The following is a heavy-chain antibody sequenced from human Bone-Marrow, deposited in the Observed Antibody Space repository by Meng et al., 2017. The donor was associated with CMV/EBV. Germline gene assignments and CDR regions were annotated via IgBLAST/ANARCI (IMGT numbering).Heavy chain of an antibody. CDR2: IYYSGST. J-gene: IGHJ4*02. V-gene: IGHV4-39*01. CDR3: ARQAGTVVGATGYLDY. Sequence: SETLSLTCTVSGGSISSSSYYWGWIRQPPGKGLEWIGSIYYSGSTYYNPSLKSRVTISVDTSKNQFSLKLSSVTAADTAVYYCARQAGTVVGATGYLDYWGQGTLVTFSS. D-gene: IGHD1-26*01. CDR1: GGSISSSSYY.